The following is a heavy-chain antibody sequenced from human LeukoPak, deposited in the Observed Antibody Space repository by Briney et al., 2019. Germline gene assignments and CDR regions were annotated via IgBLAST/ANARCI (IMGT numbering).Heavy chain of an antibody. Sequence: GGSLRLSCAASGFTFSNAWMSWDRQAPGKGLEWVGRIKSKTDGGTTDYAAPVKGRFTISRDDSKNTLYLQMNSLKTEDTAVYYCTTMTTVTTTDYWGQGTLVTVSS. CDR1: GFTFSNAW. CDR3: TTMTTVTTTDY. D-gene: IGHD4-11*01. J-gene: IGHJ4*02. V-gene: IGHV3-15*01. CDR2: IKSKTDGGTT.